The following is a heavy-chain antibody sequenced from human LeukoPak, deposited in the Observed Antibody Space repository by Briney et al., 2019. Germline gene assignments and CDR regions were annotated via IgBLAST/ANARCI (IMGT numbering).Heavy chain of an antibody. CDR1: GFTFSSSA. V-gene: IGHV3-23*01. CDR3: AKDRGLGDYYYYYGMDV. D-gene: IGHD4-17*01. J-gene: IGHJ6*02. Sequence: PGGSLRLSCAASGFTFSSSAMNWVRQAPGKGLEWVSTISVSGGTTYYADSVKGRFTISRDNSKNTLYLQMNSLRAEDTAVYYCAKDRGLGDYYYYYGMDVWGQGTTVTVSS. CDR2: ISVSGGTT.